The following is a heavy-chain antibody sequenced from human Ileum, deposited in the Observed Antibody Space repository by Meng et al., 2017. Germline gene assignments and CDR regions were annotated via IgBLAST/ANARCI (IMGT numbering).Heavy chain of an antibody. Sequence: QVQLVQSGSELKKPVASVKVSCKASGYIFTTYAINWVRQAPGQGLEWMGWINTNTGNPTYAQGFTGRFVFSLDTSVNTAYLQISSLKAEDTAVYYCARVTGGDYGIEFAYWGQGTLVTVSS. CDR2: INTNTGNP. J-gene: IGHJ4*02. V-gene: IGHV7-4-1*02. CDR1: GYIFTTYA. CDR3: ARVTGGDYGIEFAY. D-gene: IGHD4-17*01.